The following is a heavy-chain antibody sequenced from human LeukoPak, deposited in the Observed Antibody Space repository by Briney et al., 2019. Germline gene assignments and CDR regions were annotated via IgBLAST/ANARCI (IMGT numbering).Heavy chain of an antibody. V-gene: IGHV3-30*18. CDR3: AKGMLVYYGNDAFDI. CDR1: GFTYSGCG. CDR2: ISYDGSNK. D-gene: IGHD3-10*01. Sequence: QPGGSLRLSCAASGFTYSGCGMHWVRQAPGKGLEWVAVISYDGSNKYYADSVKGRFTISRDNSKNSLYLQMNSLRAEDTALYYCAKGMLVYYGNDAFDIWGQGTMVTVSS. J-gene: IGHJ3*02.